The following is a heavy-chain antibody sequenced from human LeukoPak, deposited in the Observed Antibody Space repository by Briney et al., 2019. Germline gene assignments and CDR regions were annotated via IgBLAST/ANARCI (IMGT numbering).Heavy chain of an antibody. CDR1: GGSFSGYY. CDR2: INHSGST. D-gene: IGHD6-13*01. CDR3: AGGIAAAGRYGY. J-gene: IGHJ4*02. V-gene: IGHV4-34*01. Sequence: PSETLSLTCAVYGGSFSGYYWSWIRQPPGKGLEWIGEINHSGSTNYNPSLKSRVTISVDASKNQFSLKLSSVTAADTAVYYCAGGIAAAGRYGYWGQGTLVTVSS.